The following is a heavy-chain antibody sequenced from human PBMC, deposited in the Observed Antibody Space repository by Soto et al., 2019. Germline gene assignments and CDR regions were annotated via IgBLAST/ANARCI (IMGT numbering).Heavy chain of an antibody. CDR2: INSDGSST. CDR1: GFTFSSYS. Sequence: GGSLRLSCAASGFTFSSYSMNWVRQAPGKGLEWVSYINSDGSSTTYADSVKGRFIISRDNAKNTLYLQMNSLRAEDTAVYYCTRPRYDGSGTPFDHWGQGTLVTVSS. V-gene: IGHV3-74*01. D-gene: IGHD3-22*01. CDR3: TRPRYDGSGTPFDH. J-gene: IGHJ4*02.